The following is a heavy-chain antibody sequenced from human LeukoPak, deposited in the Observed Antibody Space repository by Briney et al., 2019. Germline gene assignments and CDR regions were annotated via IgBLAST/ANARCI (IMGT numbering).Heavy chain of an antibody. Sequence: PSETLSLTCTVSGGSISSGSYFWSWIRQPAGKGLEWIGRIYTSGSTNYNPSLKSRVTISVDTSKNQFSLKLSSVTAADTAVYYCASVAVVGQVLLIDIWGQGTMVTVSS. CDR3: ASVAVVGQVLLIDI. CDR1: GGSISSGSYF. D-gene: IGHD3-10*01. V-gene: IGHV4-61*02. J-gene: IGHJ3*02. CDR2: IYTSGST.